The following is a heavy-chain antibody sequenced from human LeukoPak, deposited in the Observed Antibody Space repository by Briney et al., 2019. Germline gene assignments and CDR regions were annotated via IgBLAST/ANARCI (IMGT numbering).Heavy chain of an antibody. D-gene: IGHD3-22*01. CDR1: GFTFSSYW. J-gene: IGHJ4*02. V-gene: IGHV3-23*01. CDR2: ISGNGGST. Sequence: GGSLRLSCAASGFTFSSYWMSWVRQAPGKGLEWVSGISGNGGSTYYADSVKGRFTISRDHSKNTLYLQMNSLRVEDTAVYYCAKEIYYDNSGSDFDYWGQGTLVTVSS. CDR3: AKEIYYDNSGSDFDY.